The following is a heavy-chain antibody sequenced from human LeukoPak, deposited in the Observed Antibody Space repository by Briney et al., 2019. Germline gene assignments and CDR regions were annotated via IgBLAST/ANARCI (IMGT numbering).Heavy chain of an antibody. CDR2: IYYSGST. CDR1: GGSISSHY. V-gene: IGHV4-59*11. Sequence: SETLSLTCTVSGGSISSHYLSRIRQPPGKGLEWIGYIYYSGSTNYNPYLKSRVTISVDTSKNQFSLKLSSVTAADTAVYYCARATAVAGYNWFDPWGQGTLVTVSS. J-gene: IGHJ5*02. CDR3: ARATAVAGYNWFDP. D-gene: IGHD6-19*01.